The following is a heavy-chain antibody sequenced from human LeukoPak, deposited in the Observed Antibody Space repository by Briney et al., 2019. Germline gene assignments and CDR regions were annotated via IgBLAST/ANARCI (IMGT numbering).Heavy chain of an antibody. Sequence: ASVKVSCKASGYTFTSYAMHWVRQAPGQRLEWMGWINAGNGNTKYSQKFQGRVTITRDTSASTAYMELSSLRSEDTAVYYCARDSSSGWYTHYYYGMDVWGQGTTVTVSS. V-gene: IGHV1-3*01. CDR2: INAGNGNT. CDR3: ARDSSSGWYTHYYYGMDV. D-gene: IGHD6-19*01. CDR1: GYTFTSYA. J-gene: IGHJ6*02.